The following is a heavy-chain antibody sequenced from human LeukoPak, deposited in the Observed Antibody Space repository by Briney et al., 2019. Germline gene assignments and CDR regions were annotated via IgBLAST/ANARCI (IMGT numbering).Heavy chain of an antibody. J-gene: IGHJ6*02. CDR2: ISGSGGST. V-gene: IGHV3-23*01. CDR1: GFTFSSYA. CDR3: AKERVAGTCYYYYGMDV. Sequence: GGSLRLSCAASGFTFSSYAMSWVRQAPGKGLDWVSAISGSGGSTYYADSVKGRFTISRDNSTSTLYLQMNSLRAEDTAVYYCAKERVAGTCYYYYGMDVWGQGTTVTVSS. D-gene: IGHD6-19*01.